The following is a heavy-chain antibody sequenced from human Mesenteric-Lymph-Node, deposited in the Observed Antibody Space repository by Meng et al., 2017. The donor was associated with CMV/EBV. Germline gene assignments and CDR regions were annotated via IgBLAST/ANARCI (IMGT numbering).Heavy chain of an antibody. CDR1: GYTFTSYY. CDR3: ARGGYYYDTGVPFDY. J-gene: IGHJ4*02. CDR2: IDPNSGAT. Sequence: ASVKVSCKASGYTFTSYYIHWVRQAPGQGLEWMGWIDPNSGATNYAQKFQGRVTMTTDTSTSTAYMELRSLRSDDTAVYYCARGGYYYDTGVPFDYWGQGTLVTVSS. V-gene: IGHV1-2*02. D-gene: IGHD3-22*01.